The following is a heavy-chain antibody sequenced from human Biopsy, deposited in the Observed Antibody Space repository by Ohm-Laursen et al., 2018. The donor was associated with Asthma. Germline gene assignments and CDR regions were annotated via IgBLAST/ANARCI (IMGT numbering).Heavy chain of an antibody. CDR3: ARGYSGSDRIVYYYSGMEV. Sequence: SVKVSCKASGGTFNNYAISWVRQAPRQGLEWMGGLIPVLGTADYAQMFEGRVTITADESTSTAYMELSSLRSEDTAVYYCARGYSGSDRIVYYYSGMEVWGPGTTVTVSS. CDR2: LIPVLGTA. D-gene: IGHD5-12*01. J-gene: IGHJ6*02. CDR1: GGTFNNYA. V-gene: IGHV1-69*13.